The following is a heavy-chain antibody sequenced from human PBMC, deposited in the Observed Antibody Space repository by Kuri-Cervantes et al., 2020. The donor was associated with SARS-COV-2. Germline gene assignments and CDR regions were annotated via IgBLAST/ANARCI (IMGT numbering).Heavy chain of an antibody. CDR1: GYSISSGYY. D-gene: IGHD3-16*01. CDR3: ARRLKDGPPDY. J-gene: IGHJ4*02. Sequence: SQTLSLTCAVSGYSISSGYYWGWIRQPPGKGLEWIGSIYHSGCTYYNPSLKSRVTISVDTSKNQFSLKLSSVTAADTAVYYCARRLKDGPPDYWGQGTLVTVSS. CDR2: IYHSGCT. V-gene: IGHV4-38-2*01.